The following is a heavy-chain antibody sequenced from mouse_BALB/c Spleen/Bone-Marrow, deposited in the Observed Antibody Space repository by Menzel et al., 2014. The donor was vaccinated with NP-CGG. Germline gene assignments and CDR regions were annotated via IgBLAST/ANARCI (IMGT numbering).Heavy chain of an antibody. CDR2: IDPVNGNS. CDR3: PRSCGHYYWSWFTY. V-gene: IGHV14-3*02. CDR1: GFNIKDTY. J-gene: IGHJ3*01. Sequence: VQLQQSGAELVKPGASVKLPCTVSGFNIKDTYIHWMKQRPEQGLEWIGRIDPVNGNSKFDPKFQGKATITADTSSNTAYLQLISLTSEDTAVYYCPRSCGHYYWSWFTYWGQGTLVTVST. D-gene: IGHD1-2*01.